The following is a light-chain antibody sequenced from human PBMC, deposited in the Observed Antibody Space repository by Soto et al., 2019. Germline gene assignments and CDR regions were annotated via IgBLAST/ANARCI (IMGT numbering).Light chain of an antibody. CDR1: SSDVGGYNY. CDR2: DVT. V-gene: IGLV2-14*03. Sequence: QSVLTQPASVSGSPGQSIAISYTGTSSDVGGYNYISWYQQHPGKAPKLMIFDVTNRPSGISDRFSGSKSGNTASLTISGLRAEDEADYYCSSYTTSSTYVVGTGTKVTVL. CDR3: SSYTTSSTYV. J-gene: IGLJ1*01.